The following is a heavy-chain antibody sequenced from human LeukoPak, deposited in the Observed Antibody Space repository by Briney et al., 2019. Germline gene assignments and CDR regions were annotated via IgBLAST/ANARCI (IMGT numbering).Heavy chain of an antibody. CDR3: ARDPGRWQQLGYFDY. V-gene: IGHV4-59*01. CDR1: GGSFSGYY. Sequence: PSETLSLTCAVYGGSFSGYYWSWIRQPPGKGLEWIGYIYYSGSTNYNPSLKSRVTISVDTSKNHFSLKLSSVTAADTAVYYCARDPGRWQQLGYFDYWGQGTLVTVSS. D-gene: IGHD5-24*01. J-gene: IGHJ4*02. CDR2: IYYSGST.